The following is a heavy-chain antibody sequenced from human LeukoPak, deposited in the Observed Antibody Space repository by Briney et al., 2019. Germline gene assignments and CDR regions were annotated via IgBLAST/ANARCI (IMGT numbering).Heavy chain of an antibody. V-gene: IGHV3-30*03. Sequence: PGGSLRLSCAASGFTFSSYGMHWVRQAPGKGLEWVASISYDGSNKYYADSVKGRFTISRDNAKNSLYLQMNSLRAEDTAVYYCARVPHDIVVVVAATPDYWGQGTRVTVSS. D-gene: IGHD2-15*01. CDR2: ISYDGSNK. J-gene: IGHJ4*02. CDR1: GFTFSSYG. CDR3: ARVPHDIVVVVAATPDY.